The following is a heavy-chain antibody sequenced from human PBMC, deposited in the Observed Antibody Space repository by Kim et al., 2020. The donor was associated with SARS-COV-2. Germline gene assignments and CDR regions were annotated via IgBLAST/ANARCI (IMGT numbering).Heavy chain of an antibody. CDR1: GYTFTSYA. Sequence: ASVKVSCKASGYTFTSYAMNWVRQAPGQGLEWMGWINTNTGNPTYAQGVTGRFVFSLDTFVSTASLQISSLKAEDTDVYYCARTNYDSFYYMDVWGKGST. CDR3: ARTNYDSFYYMDV. V-gene: IGHV7-4-1*02. J-gene: IGHJ6*03. CDR2: INTNTGNP.